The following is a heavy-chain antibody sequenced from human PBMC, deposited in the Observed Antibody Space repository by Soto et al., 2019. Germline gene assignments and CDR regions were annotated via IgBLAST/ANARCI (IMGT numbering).Heavy chain of an antibody. Sequence: SETLSLTCAVSGYSISSGYYWGWIRQPPGKGLEWIGSIYHSGSTYYDPSLKSRVTISVDTSKNQFSLKLSSVTAADTAVYYCARGIIAARQNFDYWGQGTLVTVSS. CDR1: GYSISSGYY. D-gene: IGHD6-6*01. V-gene: IGHV4-38-2*01. J-gene: IGHJ4*02. CDR3: ARGIIAARQNFDY. CDR2: IYHSGST.